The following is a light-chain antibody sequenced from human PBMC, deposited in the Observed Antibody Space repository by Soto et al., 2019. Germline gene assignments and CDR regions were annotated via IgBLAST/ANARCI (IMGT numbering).Light chain of an antibody. Sequence: EIVMTQSPATLSVSPGERATLSCRASQSVSSNLAWYQQKPGQAPRLLIYVASTRATGIPARFSGSGSGTQFTLTISSLQSEDFAVYYCQQYNNWPPRTLDQGTTVDIK. CDR1: QSVSSN. CDR3: QQYNNWPPRT. CDR2: VAS. J-gene: IGKJ1*01. V-gene: IGKV3-15*01.